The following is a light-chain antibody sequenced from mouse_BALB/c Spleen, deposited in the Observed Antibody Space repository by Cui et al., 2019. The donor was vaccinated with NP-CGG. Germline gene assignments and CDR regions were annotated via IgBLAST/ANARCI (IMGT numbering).Light chain of an antibody. J-gene: IGLJ1*01. V-gene: IGLV1*01. Sequence: AFVTQKSPPTTSPGETVTLTCRSSTGAVTTSNYANWVQEKPDHLFTGLIGGTNNRAPGVPARFSGSLIGDKAALTITGAQTEDEAIYFCALWYSNHWVFGGGTKLTVL. CDR2: GTN. CDR1: TGAVTTSNY. CDR3: ALWYSNHWV.